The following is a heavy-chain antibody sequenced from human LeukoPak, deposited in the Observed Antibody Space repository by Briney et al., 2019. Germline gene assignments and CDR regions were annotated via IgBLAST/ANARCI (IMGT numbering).Heavy chain of an antibody. J-gene: IGHJ4*02. Sequence: SETLSLTCTVSGGSISSSSYYWGWIRQPPGKGLEWIGSIYYSGGTYYNPSLKSRVTISVDTSKNQFSLKLSSVTAADTAVYYCARHSLGTPPYYYDSSGYSYFDYWGQGTLVTVSS. CDR3: ARHSLGTPPYYYDSSGYSYFDY. CDR1: GGSISSSSYY. CDR2: IYYSGGT. D-gene: IGHD3-22*01. V-gene: IGHV4-39*01.